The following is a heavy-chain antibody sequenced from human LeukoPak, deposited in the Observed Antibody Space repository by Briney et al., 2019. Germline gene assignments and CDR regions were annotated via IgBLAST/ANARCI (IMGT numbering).Heavy chain of an antibody. CDR3: ARGGSGIVEATVAFVI. J-gene: IGHJ3*02. Sequence: SETLSLTCTDSGGSISEDYWRWIRQPPGMGLEWIEYVSHSDFNKSNGDITNYNPSLESRITTSRDTSKNQFSLKLSSMTAADTAVYYCARGGSGIVEATVAFVIWGQCTMVTVSS. CDR2: VSHSDFNKSNGDIT. V-gene: IGHV4-59*01. D-gene: IGHD1-26*01. CDR1: GGSISEDY.